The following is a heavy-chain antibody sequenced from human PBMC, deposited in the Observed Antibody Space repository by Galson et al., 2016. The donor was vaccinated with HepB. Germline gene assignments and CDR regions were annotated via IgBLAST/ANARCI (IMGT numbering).Heavy chain of an antibody. CDR2: IDSGGGGRT. CDR3: AKGGFRLLDT. Sequence: SLRLSCAASGFTFGSYPMTWVRQAPGRGLDWVSCIDSGGGGRTYYADSVKGRFIISRDNSKTALFLKMTSLRAEDTAVYYCAKGGFRLLDTWGQGTLVTVSS. D-gene: IGHD3-10*01. CDR1: GFTFGSYP. V-gene: IGHV3-23*01. J-gene: IGHJ5*02.